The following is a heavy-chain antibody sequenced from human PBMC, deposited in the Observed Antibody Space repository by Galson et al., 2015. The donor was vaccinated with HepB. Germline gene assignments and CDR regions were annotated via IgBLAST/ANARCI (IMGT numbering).Heavy chain of an antibody. CDR3: TTDPYYYDSSGYYSVDPDDAFDI. CDR2: IKSKTDGGTT. D-gene: IGHD3-22*01. V-gene: IGHV3-15*01. J-gene: IGHJ3*02. CDR1: GFTFSNAW. Sequence: SLRLSCAASGFTFSNAWMSWVRQAPGKGLEWVGRIKSKTDGGTTDYAAPVKGRFTISRDDSKNTLYLQMNSLKTEDTAVYYCTTDPYYYDSSGYYSVDPDDAFDIWGQGTMVTVSS.